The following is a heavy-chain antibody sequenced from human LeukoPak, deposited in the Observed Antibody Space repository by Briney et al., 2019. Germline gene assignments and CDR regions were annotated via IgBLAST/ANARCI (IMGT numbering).Heavy chain of an antibody. CDR3: AKASKGVKGYFDY. Sequence: GGSLRLSCAASGFTFDDYAMHWVRQAPGKGLEWVSGISWNSGSLGYADSVKGRFTISRDNAKNSLYLQMNSLRTEDTALYYCAKASKGVKGYFDYWGQGTLVTVSS. CDR2: ISWNSGSL. V-gene: IGHV3-9*01. J-gene: IGHJ4*02. CDR1: GFTFDDYA.